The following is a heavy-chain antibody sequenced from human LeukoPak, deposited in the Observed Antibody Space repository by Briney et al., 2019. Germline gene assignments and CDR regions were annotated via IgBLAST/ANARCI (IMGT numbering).Heavy chain of an antibody. V-gene: IGHV4-39*01. D-gene: IGHD2-15*01. CDR1: GGSISSSSYF. CDR3: ARLSARSFSYYFDY. J-gene: IGHJ4*02. CDR2: IYYSGST. Sequence: SETLSLTCTVSGGSISSSSYFWGWIRQPPGKGLQWIGTIYYSGSTYYNPSLKSRVTISVDTSKNQFSLKLSSVTAADTAVHYCARLSARSFSYYFDYWGQGTLVTVSS.